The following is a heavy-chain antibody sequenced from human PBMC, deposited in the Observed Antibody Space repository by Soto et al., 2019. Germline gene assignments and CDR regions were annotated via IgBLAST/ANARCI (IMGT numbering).Heavy chain of an antibody. D-gene: IGHD2-15*01. J-gene: IGHJ4*02. V-gene: IGHV4-30-2*01. CDR2: IYHSGST. Sequence: QLQLQESGSGLVKPSQTLSLTCAVSGGSISSGGYSWSWIRQPPGKGLEWIGYIYHSGSTYYNPSLNSGAPISXDRSKNQFSLKLSSVTAADTAVYYCARGQVVAAQHWGQGTLVTVSS. CDR3: ARGQVVAAQH. CDR1: GGSISSGGYS.